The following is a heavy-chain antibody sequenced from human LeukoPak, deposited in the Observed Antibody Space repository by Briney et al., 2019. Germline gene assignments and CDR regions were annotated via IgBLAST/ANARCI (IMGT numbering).Heavy chain of an antibody. CDR3: VRGYSGSFLDY. V-gene: IGHV3-74*01. D-gene: IGHD1-26*01. Sequence: GGSLRLSCAASGFTFSRYAMSWVRQAPNKGLVSVSRINSDGSTASYADSVKGRFTISRDNAKNTLSLQMSSLRAEHTAVYYFVRGYSGSFLDYWGQGTLVAVSS. CDR1: GFTFSRYA. J-gene: IGHJ4*02. CDR2: INSDGSTA.